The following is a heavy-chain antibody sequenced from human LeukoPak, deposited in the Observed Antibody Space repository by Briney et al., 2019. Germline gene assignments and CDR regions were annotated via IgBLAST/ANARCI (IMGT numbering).Heavy chain of an antibody. J-gene: IGHJ4*01. Sequence: AGSLRLSCAASGFTVSSNYMSWVRQAPGKGLEWVSVIYSGGSTYYADSVKGRFTISRDNSKNTLYLQMNSLRAEDTAVYYCARGYSSGWYGCPFDYWGHGTLVTVS. CDR1: GFTVSSNY. CDR2: IYSGGST. D-gene: IGHD6-19*01. V-gene: IGHV3-53*01. CDR3: ARGYSSGWYGCPFDY.